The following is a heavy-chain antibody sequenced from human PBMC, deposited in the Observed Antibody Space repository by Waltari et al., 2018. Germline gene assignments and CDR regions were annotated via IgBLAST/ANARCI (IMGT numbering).Heavy chain of an antibody. D-gene: IGHD3-22*01. J-gene: IGHJ4*02. V-gene: IGHV1-8*03. Sequence: QVQLVQSGAEVKKPGASVKVSCQASGYTFTSYDINWVRQATGQGLEWMGWRNPNSGNTGYAQKFQGRVTITRNTSISTAYMELSSLRSEDTAVYYCARSPIDSGYYRDPFDYWGQGTLVTVSS. CDR1: GYTFTSYD. CDR2: RNPNSGNT. CDR3: ARSPIDSGYYRDPFDY.